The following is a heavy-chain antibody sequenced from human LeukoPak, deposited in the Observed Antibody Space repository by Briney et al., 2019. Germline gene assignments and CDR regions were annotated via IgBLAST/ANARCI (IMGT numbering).Heavy chain of an antibody. CDR2: INHWGST. CDR3: ARQISRSGRFNYYFDY. V-gene: IGHV4-39*01. J-gene: IGHJ4*02. CDR1: GGYISSSSYY. Sequence: SETLSLTCTVSGGYISSSSYYWSWIRQPPGKGLEWIGEINHWGSTNYNPSLKSRVTISVDTSKNQFSLKLSSVTAADMAVYSCARQISRSGRFNYYFDYWGQGTLVTVSS. D-gene: IGHD3-10*01.